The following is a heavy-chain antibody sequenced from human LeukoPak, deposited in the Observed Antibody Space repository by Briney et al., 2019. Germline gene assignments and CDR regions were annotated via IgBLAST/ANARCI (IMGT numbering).Heavy chain of an antibody. CDR1: GGTFSSYA. V-gene: IGHV1-69*13. J-gene: IGHJ5*02. D-gene: IGHD4-17*01. CDR3: ARLSSHYGDYKVDP. CDR2: IIPIFATA. Sequence: ASVKVSCKASGGTFSSYAISWVRQAPGQGLEWMGGIIPIFATANYAQRFQGRVTITADESMSTAYMELSSLRSEDTAVYYCARLSSHYGDYKVDPWGQGTLVTVSS.